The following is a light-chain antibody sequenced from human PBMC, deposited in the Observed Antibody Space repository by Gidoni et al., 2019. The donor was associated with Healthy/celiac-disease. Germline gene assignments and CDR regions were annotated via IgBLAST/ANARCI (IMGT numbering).Light chain of an antibody. J-gene: IGKJ1*01. CDR1: QSVSSSY. CDR2: GAS. Sequence: VLTHSPGTLSLSPGERATLSCRASQSVSSSYLAWYQQKPGQAPRLLIYGASSRATGIPDRFSGSGSGTDFTLTISRLEPEDFAVYYCQQYGSSPRTFGQGTKVEIK. V-gene: IGKV3-20*01. CDR3: QQYGSSPRT.